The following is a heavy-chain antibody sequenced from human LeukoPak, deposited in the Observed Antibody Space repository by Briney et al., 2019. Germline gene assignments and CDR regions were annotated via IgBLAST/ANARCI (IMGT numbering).Heavy chain of an antibody. D-gene: IGHD5-24*01. CDR1: GDSVSSNSAA. Sequence: SQTLSLTCAISGDSVSSNSAAWNWLRQSPSRGLEWLGRTYYRSKWYNDYAVSVKSRITINPDTSKDQFSLQLNSVTPEDTAVYYCARDEDGYNYGFDPWGQGTLVTVSS. CDR2: TYYRSKWYN. CDR3: ARDEDGYNYGFDP. V-gene: IGHV6-1*01. J-gene: IGHJ5*02.